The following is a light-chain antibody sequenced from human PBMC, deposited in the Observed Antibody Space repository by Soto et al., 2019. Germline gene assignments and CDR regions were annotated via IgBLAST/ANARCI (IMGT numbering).Light chain of an antibody. CDR3: QQYGSSPLFT. CDR2: GAS. J-gene: IGKJ3*01. CDR1: RSVTSGK. V-gene: IGKV3-20*01. Sequence: IVLTQSPGTLFFSPGKRATLSCRAIRSVTSGKVAWYQQRPGQAPRLLTYGASSRATGIPDRFSGSGSGTDFTLTITRLEPEDFAVYYCQQYGSSPLFTFGPGTKVDIK.